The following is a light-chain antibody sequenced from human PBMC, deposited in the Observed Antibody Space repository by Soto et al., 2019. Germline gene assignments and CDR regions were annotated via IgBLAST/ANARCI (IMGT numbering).Light chain of an antibody. CDR1: QSISSSY. CDR2: GAS. Sequence: EIVLTQFPGTLFLSTGEGATLSCRASQSISSSYLAWYQHNRGQAPRLLIYGASTRAAGTPDRFSGSGSGTDFTLTISRLEPEDFAVYYCQQYGSSRWTFGQGTKV. CDR3: QQYGSSRWT. J-gene: IGKJ1*01. V-gene: IGKV3-20*01.